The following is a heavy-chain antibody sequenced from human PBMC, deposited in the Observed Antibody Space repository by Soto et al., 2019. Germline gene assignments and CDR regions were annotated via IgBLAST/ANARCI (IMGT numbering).Heavy chain of an antibody. CDR2: INHSGST. J-gene: IGHJ4*02. V-gene: IGHV4-34*01. D-gene: IGHD2-15*01. Sequence: SETLSLTCAVYGGPFSGYYWSWIRQPPGKGLEWIGEINHSGSTNYNPSLKSRVTISVDTSKNQFSLKLSSVTAADTAVYYCARGPQYCSGGSCYSGYFDYWGQGTLVTVSS. CDR3: ARGPQYCSGGSCYSGYFDY. CDR1: GGPFSGYY.